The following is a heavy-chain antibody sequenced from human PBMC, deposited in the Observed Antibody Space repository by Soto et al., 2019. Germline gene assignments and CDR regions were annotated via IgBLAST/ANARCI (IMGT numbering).Heavy chain of an antibody. V-gene: IGHV4-31*03. J-gene: IGHJ4*02. CDR1: GGSISSGGYY. D-gene: IGHD2-15*01. CDR2: IYYSGST. Sequence: QVQLQESGPGLVKPSQTLSLTCTVSGGSISSGGYYWSWIRQHPGKGLGWIGYIYYSGSTYYNPSLKSRFTISVDTSKNQFSLKLSSVTAADTAVYYCARDRYCSGGSCDYFDYWGQGTLVTVSS. CDR3: ARDRYCSGGSCDYFDY.